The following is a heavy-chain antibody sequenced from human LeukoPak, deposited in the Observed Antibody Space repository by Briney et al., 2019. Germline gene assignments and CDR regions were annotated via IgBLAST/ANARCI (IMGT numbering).Heavy chain of an antibody. CDR2: TDEGGSGK. CDR3: ARAVTSTEGY. V-gene: IGHV3-7*03. J-gene: IGHJ4*02. CDR1: GFVFSSYW. Sequence: GGSLRLSCAASGFVFSSYWMTWVRQAPGKGLEWVASTDEGGSGKYYVDSVKGRFTISRDNAQKSLYLEMHSLRVEDTAVYYCARAVTSTEGYWGQGTLVTVSS.